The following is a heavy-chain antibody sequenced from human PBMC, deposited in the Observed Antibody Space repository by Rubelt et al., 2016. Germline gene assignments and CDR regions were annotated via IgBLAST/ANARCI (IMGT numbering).Heavy chain of an antibody. D-gene: IGHD3-22*01. Sequence: QVQLQQWGPGLVKPSETLSLTCTVSGGSISSSSYYWGWIRQPPGKGLEWIGSIYYSGSTYYNPSLKGRVTISVDTSKNQFSLKLSSVTAADTAVYYCARRPRDSSGYYHYWGQGTLVTVSS. J-gene: IGHJ4*02. CDR1: GGSISSSSYY. V-gene: IGHV4-39*01. CDR2: IYYSGST. CDR3: ARRPRDSSGYYHY.